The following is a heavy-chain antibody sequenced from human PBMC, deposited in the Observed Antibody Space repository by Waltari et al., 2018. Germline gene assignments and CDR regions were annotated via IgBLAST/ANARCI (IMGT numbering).Heavy chain of an antibody. J-gene: IGHJ6*02. CDR2: ISDSYETK. V-gene: IGHV3-23*01. CDR3: AKVRGRYLWSGYQGDQYGLDV. Sequence: EVQLLESGGGLVQPGGSLTLSCVVSGLSVTKYAMTWVRQAPGKGLQWVSGISDSYETKNYADSVKGRLTISRDSSKNILYLEMRTLRAEDTAVYYCAKVRGRYLWSGYQGDQYGLDVWGQGTTITVSS. CDR1: GLSVTKYA. D-gene: IGHD3-3*01.